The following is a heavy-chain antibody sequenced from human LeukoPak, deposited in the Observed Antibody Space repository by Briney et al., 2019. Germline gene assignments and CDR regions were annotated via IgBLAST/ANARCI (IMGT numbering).Heavy chain of an antibody. Sequence: GRSLRLSCAVSGFTFSSYAMPWVRQAPGKGLEWVAVISYDGSNKYYADSVKGRFTISRDNSKNTLYLQMNSLRAEDTAVYYCARAADSSGYYLDYWGQGTLVTVSS. CDR3: ARAADSSGYYLDY. CDR2: ISYDGSNK. J-gene: IGHJ4*02. D-gene: IGHD3-22*01. CDR1: GFTFSSYA. V-gene: IGHV3-30-3*01.